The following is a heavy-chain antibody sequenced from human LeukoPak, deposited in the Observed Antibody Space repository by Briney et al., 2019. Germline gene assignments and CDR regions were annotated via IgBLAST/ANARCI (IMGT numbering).Heavy chain of an antibody. CDR2: ISSSGSTI. V-gene: IGHV3-11*04. D-gene: IGHD3-3*01. J-gene: IGHJ3*02. CDR1: GFTFSDYY. CDR3: AKDHKRFLEWSMDAFDI. Sequence: GGSLRLSCAASGFTFSDYYMSWIRQAPGKGLEWVSYISSSGSTIYYADSVKGRFTISRDNAKNSLYLQMNSLRAEDTAVYYCAKDHKRFLEWSMDAFDIWGQGTMVTVSS.